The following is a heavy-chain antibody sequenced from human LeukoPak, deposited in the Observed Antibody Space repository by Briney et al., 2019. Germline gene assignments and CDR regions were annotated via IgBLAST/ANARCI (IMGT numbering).Heavy chain of an antibody. CDR1: GFTFDDYG. J-gene: IGHJ5*02. CDR3: ARDPWAAAVEGVAWFDP. Sequence: GGSLRLSCAASGFTFDDYGMSWVRQAPGKGLEWVSGINWNGGSTGYADSVKGRFTISRDNAKNSLYLQMNSLRAEDTALYYCARDPWAAAVEGVAWFDPWGQGTLVTVSS. V-gene: IGHV3-20*04. CDR2: INWNGGST. D-gene: IGHD6-13*01.